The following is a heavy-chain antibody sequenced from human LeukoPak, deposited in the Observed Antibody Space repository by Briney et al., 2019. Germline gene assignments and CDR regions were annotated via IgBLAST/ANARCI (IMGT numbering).Heavy chain of an antibody. CDR1: EFTFSSYG. D-gene: IGHD5-24*01. CDR3: TNGGDGHNDYWFDP. V-gene: IGHV3-30*02. CDR2: IRYDGSNK. J-gene: IGHJ5*02. Sequence: PGGSLRLSCAASEFTFSSYGMHWVRQAPGKGLEWVAFIRYDGSNKYYADSVKGRFTISRDNSKNTLYLQMNSLKTEDTAVYYCTNGGDGHNDYWFDPWGQGTLVTVSS.